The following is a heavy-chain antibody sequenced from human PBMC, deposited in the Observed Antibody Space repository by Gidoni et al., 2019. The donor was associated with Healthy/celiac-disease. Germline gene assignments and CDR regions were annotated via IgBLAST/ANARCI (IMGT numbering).Heavy chain of an antibody. D-gene: IGHD3-22*01. CDR2: FDPEDGET. CDR1: GYTLTELS. V-gene: IGHV1-24*01. J-gene: IGHJ4*02. Sequence: QVQLVQSGAEVTKPGASVKVSCKVSGYTLTELSMHWVRQAPGKGLEWMGGFDPEDGETIYAQKFQGRVTMTEDTSTDTAYMELSSLRSEDTAVYYCATVVSNYYDSSGYDYYFDYWGQGTLVTVSS. CDR3: ATVVSNYYDSSGYDYYFDY.